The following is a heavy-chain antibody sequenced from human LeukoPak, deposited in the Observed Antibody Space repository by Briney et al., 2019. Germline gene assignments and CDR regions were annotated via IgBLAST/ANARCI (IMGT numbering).Heavy chain of an antibody. CDR2: ISSSGDST. J-gene: IGHJ4*02. CDR3: AKRPYDSSGFHYFDY. CDR1: GFTFSTHV. D-gene: IGHD3-22*01. Sequence: GSLRLSCAASGFTFSTHVMSWVRQAPEKGLEWVSTISSSGDSTYYADSVKGRFTISRDNSKSTLYLQMNSLRAEDTAVYHCAKRPYDSSGFHYFDYWAQGTLVTVSS. V-gene: IGHV3-23*01.